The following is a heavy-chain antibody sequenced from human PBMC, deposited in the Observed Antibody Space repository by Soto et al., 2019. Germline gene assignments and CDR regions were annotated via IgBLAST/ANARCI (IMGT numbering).Heavy chain of an antibody. D-gene: IGHD2-15*01. V-gene: IGHV4-39*01. CDR3: PRHVGYCSGGSCRVDY. CDR2: IYYSGST. CDR1: GGSISSSSYY. Sequence: QLQLQESGPGLVKPSETLSLTCTVSGGSISSSSYYWGWIRQPPGKGLEWIGSIYYSGSTYYNPSLKSRVTISVDTSKNQFSLKLSSVTAADTAVYYCPRHVGYCSGGSCRVDYWGQGTLVTVSS. J-gene: IGHJ4*02.